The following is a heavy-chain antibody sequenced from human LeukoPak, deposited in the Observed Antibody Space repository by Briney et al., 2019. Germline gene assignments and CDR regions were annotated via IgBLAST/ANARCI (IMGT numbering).Heavy chain of an antibody. CDR3: ARGDTAMVRPPDY. V-gene: IGHV4-4*02. D-gene: IGHD5-18*01. J-gene: IGHJ4*02. CDR1: GGSISSSNW. Sequence: SETLSLTCAVSGGSISSSNWWSWVRQPPGKGLEGIGEIYHSGSTNYNPSLKSRVTISVDKSKTPFSLKLSSVTAADTAVYYCARGDTAMVRPPDYWGQGTLVTVSS. CDR2: IYHSGST.